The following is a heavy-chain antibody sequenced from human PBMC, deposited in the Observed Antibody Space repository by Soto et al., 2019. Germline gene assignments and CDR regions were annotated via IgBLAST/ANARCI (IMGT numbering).Heavy chain of an antibody. CDR3: ERNASSNIYGMDV. V-gene: IGHV3-21*01. J-gene: IGHJ6*02. CDR1: GFTFSSYS. Sequence: GCLRLSCAASGFTFSSYSMNWVRQAPGKGLEWVSSISSSSFSINYADSVKGRFSISRDNAQNSLHLQMNNLRAEDTAVYYCERNASSNIYGMDVWGQGTTVTVSS. D-gene: IGHD6-6*01. CDR2: ISSSSFSI.